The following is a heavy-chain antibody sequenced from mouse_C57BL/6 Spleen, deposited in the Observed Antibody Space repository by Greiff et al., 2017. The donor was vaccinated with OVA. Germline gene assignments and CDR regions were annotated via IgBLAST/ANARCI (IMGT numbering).Heavy chain of an antibody. D-gene: IGHD2-1*01. Sequence: QVQLQQSGPGLVQPSQSLSITCTVSGFSLTSYGVHWVRQSPGKGLEWLGVIWRGGSTDYNAAFMSRLSITKDNSKSQVFFKMNSLQADDTAIYYCAKKRNTGHYYAMDYWGQGTSVTVSS. V-gene: IGHV2-5*01. CDR3: AKKRNTGHYYAMDY. J-gene: IGHJ4*01. CDR1: GFSLTSYG. CDR2: IWRGGST.